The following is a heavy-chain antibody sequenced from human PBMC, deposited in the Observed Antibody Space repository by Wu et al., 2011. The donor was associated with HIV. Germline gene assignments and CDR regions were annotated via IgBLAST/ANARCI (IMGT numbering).Heavy chain of an antibody. CDR1: GGTFTSYA. J-gene: IGHJ4*01. Sequence: QVQLVQSGAEVKKPGSSVKVSCKASGGTFTSYAVSWVRLTPGQGLEWMGRIIPMFDTANYAQNFQSRLTITADKSTTTAYMELSSLRSEDTAVYYCARVARPLSPLDYWGPEPGSPSPQ. CDR2: IIPMFDTA. CDR3: ARVARPLSPLDY. V-gene: IGHV1-69*14.